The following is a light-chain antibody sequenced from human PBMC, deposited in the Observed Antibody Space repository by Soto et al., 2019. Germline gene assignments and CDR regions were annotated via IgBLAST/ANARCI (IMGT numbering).Light chain of an antibody. CDR2: EVS. CDR3: SSHTTTSALDV. V-gene: IGLV2-14*01. CDR1: SSDVGGYEY. Sequence: QSALTQPASVSGSPGQSITISCTGSSSDVGGYEYVSWYQQHPGKAPKLMIYEVSYRPSGVSNRFSGSKSGNTASLTISGLQTEDEDEYYCSSHTTTSALDVFGGGTKLTVL. J-gene: IGLJ2*01.